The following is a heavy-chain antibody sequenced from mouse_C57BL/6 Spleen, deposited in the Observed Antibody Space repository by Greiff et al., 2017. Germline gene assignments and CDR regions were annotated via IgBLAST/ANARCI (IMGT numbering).Heavy chain of an antibody. Sequence: QVQLQQSGAELVRPGASVTLSCKASGYTFTDYEMHWVKQTPVHGLEWIGTIDPETGGTAYNQKFKGKAILTADKSSSTAYMVLRSLTSEVSAVYCCTKENYAGPFAYWGQGTLVTVSA. V-gene: IGHV1-15*01. CDR3: TKENYAGPFAY. CDR2: IDPETGGT. CDR1: GYTFTDYE. D-gene: IGHD1-1*02. J-gene: IGHJ3*01.